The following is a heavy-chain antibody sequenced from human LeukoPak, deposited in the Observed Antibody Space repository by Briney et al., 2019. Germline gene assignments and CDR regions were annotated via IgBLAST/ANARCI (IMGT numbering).Heavy chain of an antibody. CDR1: GYTFTSYG. J-gene: IGHJ4*02. CDR2: INNYNGNT. Sequence: GASVKVSCKASGYTFTSYGISWLRQAPGQGLEWMGWINNYNGNTNYAQKFQGRVTMTTDTSTSTAYMELRSLRSDDTAVYYCARDPRSRRDYDSSGYYGGCGYWGQGTLVTVSS. CDR3: ARDPRSRRDYDSSGYYGGCGY. D-gene: IGHD3-22*01. V-gene: IGHV1-18*01.